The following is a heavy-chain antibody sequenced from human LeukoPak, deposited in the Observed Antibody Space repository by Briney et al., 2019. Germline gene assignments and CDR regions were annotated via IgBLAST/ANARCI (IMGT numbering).Heavy chain of an antibody. CDR2: IYWNDDK. CDR1: GFSLSTSGMG. J-gene: IGHJ4*02. V-gene: IGHV2-5*01. D-gene: IGHD5-18*01. CDR3: AHRPATTMANYFDY. Sequence: SGPTLVNPTQTLTLTCTFSGFSLSTSGMGVGWIRQPPGKALEWLALIYWNDDKRYSPSLKSRLTITKDTSKSQVVLTMTNMDPVDTATYYCAHRPATTMANYFDYWGQGTLVTVSS.